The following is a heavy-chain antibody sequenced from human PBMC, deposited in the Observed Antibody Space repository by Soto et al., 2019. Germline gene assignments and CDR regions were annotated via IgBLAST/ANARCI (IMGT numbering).Heavy chain of an antibody. J-gene: IGHJ6*02. Sequence: QVQLVESGGGVVQPGRSLRLSCAASGFTFSSHGMHWVRQAPGKGLEWVAVISFDGRKKYYADSVKGRFTISRDNSKNTLDLQMNSLRGEDTATYYCARDEVFAVVVARDYSGMDVWGQGTTVTVSS. CDR3: ARDEVFAVVVARDYSGMDV. D-gene: IGHD2-15*01. CDR1: GFTFSSHG. V-gene: IGHV3-30*03. CDR2: ISFDGRKK.